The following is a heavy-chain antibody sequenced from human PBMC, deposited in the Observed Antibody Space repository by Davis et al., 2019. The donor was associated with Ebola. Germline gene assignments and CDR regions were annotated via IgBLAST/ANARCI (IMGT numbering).Heavy chain of an antibody. CDR3: ARGQVLRFLEWFQTFDY. J-gene: IGHJ4*02. CDR1: GGSISSGDYY. Sequence: PSETLSLTCTVSGGSISSGDYYWSWIRQPPGKGLEWIGHIYTSGSTNYNPSLKSRVTISVDTSKNQFSLKLSSVTAADTAVYYCARGQVLRFLEWFQTFDYWGQGTLVTVSS. D-gene: IGHD3-3*01. V-gene: IGHV4-61*09. CDR2: IYTSGST.